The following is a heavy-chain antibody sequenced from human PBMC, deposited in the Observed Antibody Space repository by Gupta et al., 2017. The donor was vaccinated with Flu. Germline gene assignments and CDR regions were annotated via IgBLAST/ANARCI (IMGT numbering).Heavy chain of an antibody. CDR1: GGSISSYY. CDR3: ARESGYSYGTAFDY. J-gene: IGHJ4*01. D-gene: IGHD5-18*01. V-gene: IGHV4-59*01. CDR2: IYYSGST. Sequence: QVQLQESGPGLVKPSETLSLTCTVSGGSISSYYWSWIRQPPGKGLEWIGYIYYSGSTNYNPSLKSRVTISVDTSKNQFSLKLSSVTAADTAVYYCARESGYSYGTAFDYWGHGTLVTVSS.